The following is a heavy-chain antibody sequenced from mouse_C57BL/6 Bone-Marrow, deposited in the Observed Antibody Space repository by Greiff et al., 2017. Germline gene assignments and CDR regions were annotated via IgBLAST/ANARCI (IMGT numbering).Heavy chain of an antibody. CDR2: IRSGSSTI. CDR3: ERGKYGSRWLGMDY. Sequence: EVQGVESGGGLVKPGGSLKLSCAASGFTFSDYGMHWVRQAPGQGLEWVAYIRSGSSTIYYADTVKGRFTISRDNAKNTLFLQMNSLRSEDTAMYYCERGKYGSRWLGMDYWGQGTSVTVSA. CDR1: GFTFSDYG. D-gene: IGHD1-1*01. V-gene: IGHV5-17*01. J-gene: IGHJ4*01.